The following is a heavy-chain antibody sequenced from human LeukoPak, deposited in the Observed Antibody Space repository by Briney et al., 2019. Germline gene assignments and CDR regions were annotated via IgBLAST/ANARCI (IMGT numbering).Heavy chain of an antibody. CDR2: IYHSGST. J-gene: IGHJ4*02. CDR1: GGSISSSNW. CDR3: ARGYQDDSSSYQLDY. Sequence: SETLSLTCAVSGGSISSSNWWSWVRQPPGKGLEWIGEIYHSGSTNYNPSLKSRVTISVDKSKNQFSLKLSSVTAADTAVYYCARGYQDDSSSYQLDYWGQGTLVTVSS. V-gene: IGHV4-4*02. D-gene: IGHD3-22*01.